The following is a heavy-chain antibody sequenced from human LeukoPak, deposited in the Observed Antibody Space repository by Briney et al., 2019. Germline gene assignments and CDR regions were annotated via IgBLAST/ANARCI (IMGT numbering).Heavy chain of an antibody. CDR3: ATSGWYLLPGVY. CDR1: GDSISSTNYY. J-gene: IGHJ4*02. V-gene: IGHV4-39*01. CDR2: IYYSGST. D-gene: IGHD6-19*01. Sequence: PSETLSLTCTLSGDSISSTNYYWGWIRQPPEKGLEWIGSIYYSGSTYYNPSLESRVTISVDTSKNQFSLKLSSVTAADTAVYYCATSGWYLLPGVYWGQGTLVTVSS.